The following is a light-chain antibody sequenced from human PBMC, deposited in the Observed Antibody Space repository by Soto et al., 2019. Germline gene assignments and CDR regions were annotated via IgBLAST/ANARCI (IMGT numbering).Light chain of an antibody. Sequence: QSALTQPRSVSGSPGQSVTISCTATSSDVGIYNYVSWYQHHPGKAPKLIIYDVIKRPSGVPDRFSGSKSGITASLTISGLQADDEADYYCCSYAATSTLVFGGVTKLTVL. CDR3: CSYAATSTLV. CDR1: SSDVGIYNY. V-gene: IGLV2-11*01. CDR2: DVI. J-gene: IGLJ3*02.